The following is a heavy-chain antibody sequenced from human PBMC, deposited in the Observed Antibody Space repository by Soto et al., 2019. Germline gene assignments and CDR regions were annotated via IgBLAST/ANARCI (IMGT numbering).Heavy chain of an antibody. J-gene: IGHJ3*02. CDR2: IYWDDEK. V-gene: IGHV2-5*02. Sequence: QITLKESGPTLVKPTQTLTLTCTFSGFSLTTSGVGVGWIRQPPGKALEWLALIYWDDEKRYSPSLQSRLTITKDTCKNQVDLTVTNMNPADTGTALCADRRYASSDDAFDIWGQGTMVYVSS. CDR1: GFSLTTSGVG. D-gene: IGHD6-6*01. CDR3: ADRRYASSDDAFDI.